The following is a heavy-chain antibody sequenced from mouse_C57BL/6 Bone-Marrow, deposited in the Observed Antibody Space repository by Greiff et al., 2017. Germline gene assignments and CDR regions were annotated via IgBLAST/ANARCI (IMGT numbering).Heavy chain of an antibody. CDR1: GYTFTSYW. D-gene: IGHD2-2*01. CDR3: ARGYYGYDFWFAY. Sequence: QVQLQQPGAELVMPGASVKLSCKASGYTFTSYWMHWVKQRPGQGLEWIGELDPSDSCTNYNQKFKGKSTLTVDKSSSTAYMQLSSLTSEDSAVYYCARGYYGYDFWFAYWGQGTLVTVSA. V-gene: IGHV1-69*01. J-gene: IGHJ3*01. CDR2: LDPSDSCT.